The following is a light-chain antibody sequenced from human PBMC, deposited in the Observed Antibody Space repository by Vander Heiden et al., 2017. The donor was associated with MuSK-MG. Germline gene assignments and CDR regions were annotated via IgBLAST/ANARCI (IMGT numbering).Light chain of an antibody. Sequence: QSALTQTASVSGSPGQSITISCTGTNSDVGTYDYVSWSKQHPGKAPKLLVYDVSHRPAAVSSLFSASKFGTTASLTISGRPSEAEAYYYRSSFTSSSTLVFGTGTKVTVL. CDR1: NSDVGTYDY. J-gene: IGLJ1*01. V-gene: IGLV2-14*03. CDR2: DVS. CDR3: SSFTSSSTLV.